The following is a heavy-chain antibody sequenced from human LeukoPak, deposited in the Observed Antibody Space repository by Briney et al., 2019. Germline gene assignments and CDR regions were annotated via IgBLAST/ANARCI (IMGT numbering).Heavy chain of an antibody. D-gene: IGHD1-26*01. V-gene: IGHV3-23*01. J-gene: IGHJ4*02. CDR2: ITGSGYTT. CDR3: AKGGWELRSAFDY. CDR1: GFIFSSYA. Sequence: GGSLRLSCAASGFIFSSYALSWVRQAPGKGLEWVPVITGSGYTTYYADSVKGRFTISRDNSKNTLFLQMNSLRAEDTAVYYCAKGGWELRSAFDYWGQGTLVTVSS.